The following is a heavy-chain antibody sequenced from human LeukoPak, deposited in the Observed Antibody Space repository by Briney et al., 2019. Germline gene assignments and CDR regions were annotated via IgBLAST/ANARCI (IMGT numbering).Heavy chain of an antibody. J-gene: IGHJ4*02. CDR3: ARMEGGNLIFDY. V-gene: IGHV2-70*11. Sequence: RESGPALVKPTQTLTLTCTFSGFSLSTSGMCVSWIRQPPGKALEWLARIDWDDDKYYSTSLKTRLTISKDTSKNQVVLTMTNMDPVDTATYYCARMEGGNLIFDYWGQGTLVTVSS. D-gene: IGHD4-23*01. CDR1: GFSLSTSGMC. CDR2: IDWDDDK.